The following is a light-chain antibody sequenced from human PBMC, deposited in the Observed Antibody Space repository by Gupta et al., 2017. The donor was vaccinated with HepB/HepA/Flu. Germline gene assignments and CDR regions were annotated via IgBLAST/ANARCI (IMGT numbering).Light chain of an antibody. CDR2: LGS. V-gene: IGKV2-28*01. CDR3: MQALQRPIT. CDR1: QSLLLPNGYNY. Sequence: DSVMTQSPLSLPVTPGDPASISCKSSQSLLLPNGYNYLAWCLHKPGQSPQLLVSLGSKRASGDPDRLSGSGSGTDFTRKITRVGTGGVGIYSCMQALQRPITFGQGTRLEIK. J-gene: IGKJ5*01.